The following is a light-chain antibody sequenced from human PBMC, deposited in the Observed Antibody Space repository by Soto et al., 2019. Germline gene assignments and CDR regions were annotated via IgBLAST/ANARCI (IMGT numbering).Light chain of an antibody. Sequence: EIVMTQSPATLSVSPGERATLSCRASQSISSNLAWYQQKPGQAPRLLIYGASTRATGIPATFSGSGSGTEFTLTISSLQSEDFAXXXCXQYNNWPFTFGPGTKVDIK. CDR3: XQYNNWPFT. J-gene: IGKJ3*01. CDR1: QSISSN. V-gene: IGKV3-15*01. CDR2: GAS.